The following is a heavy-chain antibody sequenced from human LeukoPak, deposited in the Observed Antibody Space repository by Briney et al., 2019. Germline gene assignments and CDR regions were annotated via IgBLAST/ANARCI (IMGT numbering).Heavy chain of an antibody. CDR3: ARVVGFGELYDY. CDR2: IYYSGST. J-gene: IGHJ4*02. V-gene: IGHV4-30-4*08. D-gene: IGHD3-10*01. CDR1: GGSISSGDYY. Sequence: SQTLSLTCTVSGGSISSGDYYWSWIRQPPGKGLEWIGYIYYSGSTYYNPSLRSRVTISVDTSKNQFSLKLSSVTAADTAVYYCARVVGFGELYDYWGQGTLVTVSS.